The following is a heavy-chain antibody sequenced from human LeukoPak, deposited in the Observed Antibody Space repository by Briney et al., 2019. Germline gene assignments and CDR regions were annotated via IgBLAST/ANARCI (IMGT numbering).Heavy chain of an antibody. CDR1: GFTFSSYG. D-gene: IGHD6-25*01. CDR3: ARRSAAKDAFDI. Sequence: GGSLRLSCAASGFTFSSYGIHWVRQAPGKGLEWVAFIRYDGSNKYYADSVKGRFTISRDNSKNTLYLQMNSLRAEDTAVYYCARRSAAKDAFDIWGQGTMVTVSS. CDR2: IRYDGSNK. V-gene: IGHV3-30*02. J-gene: IGHJ3*02.